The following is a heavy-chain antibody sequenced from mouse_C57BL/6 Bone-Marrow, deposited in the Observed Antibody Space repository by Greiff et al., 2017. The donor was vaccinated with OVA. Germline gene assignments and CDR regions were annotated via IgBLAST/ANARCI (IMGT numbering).Heavy chain of an antibody. J-gene: IGHJ2*01. Sequence: EVHLVVSGGGLVKPGGSLKLSCAASGFTFSDYGMHLVRQAPAKGLEWVAYISSCSSTIYYADTVKGRFTISRDNAKNTLFLQMTSLSAENAAMYYCSSTTIVARDFDYGGQGTTLTVSA. CDR2: ISSCSSTI. D-gene: IGHD1-1*01. CDR3: SSTTIVARDFDY. CDR1: GFTFSDYG. V-gene: IGHV5-17*01.